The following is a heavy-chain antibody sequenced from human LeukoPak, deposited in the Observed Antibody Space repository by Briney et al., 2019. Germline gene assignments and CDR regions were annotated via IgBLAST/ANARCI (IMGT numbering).Heavy chain of an antibody. CDR1: GGSFSGYY. J-gene: IGHJ4*02. Sequence: PSETLSLTCAVYGGSFSGYYWSWIRQPPGRGLEWIGEIYHSGSTNYNPSLKSRVTISVDKSKNQFSLKLSSVTAADTAVYYCARDYYGSGSYYGYFDYWGQGTLVTVSS. CDR2: IYHSGST. D-gene: IGHD3-10*01. CDR3: ARDYYGSGSYYGYFDY. V-gene: IGHV4-34*01.